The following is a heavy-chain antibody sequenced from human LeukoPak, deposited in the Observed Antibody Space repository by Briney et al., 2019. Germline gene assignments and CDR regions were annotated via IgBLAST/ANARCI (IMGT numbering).Heavy chain of an antibody. Sequence: GGSLRLSCAASGFTVSSNYMSWVRQAPGKGLGWVSVIYSGGSRYYADSVKGRFTISRDNSKNTLYLQMNSLRAEDTAVYYCAKGQWRELLRGDWFDPWGQGTLVTVSS. CDR3: AKGQWRELLRGDWFDP. V-gene: IGHV3-53*01. CDR1: GFTVSSNY. J-gene: IGHJ5*02. CDR2: IYSGGSR. D-gene: IGHD1-26*01.